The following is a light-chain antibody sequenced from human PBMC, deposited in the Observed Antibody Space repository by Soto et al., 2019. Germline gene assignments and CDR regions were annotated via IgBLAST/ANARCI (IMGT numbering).Light chain of an antibody. CDR1: QSVSRN. CDR2: DAS. J-gene: IGKJ1*01. CDR3: QHYYNWPPGGT. V-gene: IGKV3-15*01. Sequence: IVITQSPASLSVSPGGRATLSCRASQSVSRNLAWYQQKPGQAPSLLIFDASTRATGVPARFSGSGSGTDFTLNISSLQSEDFAVYYCQHYYNWPPGGTFGQGTKVEI.